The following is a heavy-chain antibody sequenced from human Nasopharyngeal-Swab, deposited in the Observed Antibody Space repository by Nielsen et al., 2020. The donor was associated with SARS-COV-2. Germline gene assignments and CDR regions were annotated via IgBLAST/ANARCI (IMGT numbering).Heavy chain of an antibody. V-gene: IGHV3-21*01. CDR2: ISSGSSYI. Sequence: GESLKISCAASGFTFSSYSMNWVRQAPGKGLEWVSSISSGSSYIYYADSVKGRFTISRDNAKNSLYLQMNSLRAEDTAVYYCASHMPDYYGSGSHYYYYYGMDVWGQGTTVTVSS. D-gene: IGHD3-10*01. J-gene: IGHJ6*02. CDR1: GFTFSSYS. CDR3: ASHMPDYYGSGSHYYYYYGMDV.